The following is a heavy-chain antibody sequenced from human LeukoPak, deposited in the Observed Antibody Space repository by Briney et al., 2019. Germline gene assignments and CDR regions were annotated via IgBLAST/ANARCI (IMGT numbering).Heavy chain of an antibody. CDR2: IYYSGST. D-gene: IGHD2-15*01. CDR3: AREDTSGGSYRYNWFDP. J-gene: IGHJ5*02. Sequence: SETLSLTCTVSGGSISSHYWSWIRQPPGKGLEWIGYIYYSGSTNYNPSLKSRVTISVDTSKHQFSLKLSSVTAADTAVYYCAREDTSGGSYRYNWFDPWGRGTLVTVSS. V-gene: IGHV4-59*11. CDR1: GGSISSHY.